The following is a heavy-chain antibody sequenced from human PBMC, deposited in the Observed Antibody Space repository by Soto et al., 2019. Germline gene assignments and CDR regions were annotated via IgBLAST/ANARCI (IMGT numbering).Heavy chain of an antibody. D-gene: IGHD4-17*01. Sequence: GGSLRLSCAASGFTFSSYWMSWVHQAPGKGLEWVANIKQDGSEKYYVDSVKGRFTISRDNAKNSLYLQMNSLRAEDTAVYYCARATEDYGDYGGYYYYYMDVWGKGTTVTVSS. CDR1: GFTFSSYW. J-gene: IGHJ6*03. CDR3: ARATEDYGDYGGYYYYYMDV. V-gene: IGHV3-7*01. CDR2: IKQDGSEK.